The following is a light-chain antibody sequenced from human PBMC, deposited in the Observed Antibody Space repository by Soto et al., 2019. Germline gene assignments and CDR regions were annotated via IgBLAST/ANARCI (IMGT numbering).Light chain of an antibody. V-gene: IGLV2-8*01. Sequence: QSALTQPPSASGSPGQSVTISCTGTSSDVGGYNYVSWYQQHPGQAPKLMIYEVNKRPSGVPDRFSGSKSGSTASLTVSGLQAEDEADYYCSSYVSGSVWVFGGGTQLTVL. CDR2: EVN. CDR3: SSYVSGSVWV. J-gene: IGLJ3*02. CDR1: SSDVGGYNY.